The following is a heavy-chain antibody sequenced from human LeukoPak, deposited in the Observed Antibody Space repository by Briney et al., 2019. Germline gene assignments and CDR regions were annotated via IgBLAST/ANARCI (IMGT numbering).Heavy chain of an antibody. CDR2: INAGNGNT. J-gene: IGHJ6*02. V-gene: IGHV1-3*01. Sequence: ASVKVSCKASGYTFTSYAMHWVRQAPGQRLEWMGWINAGNGNTKYSQKFQGRVTITADESTSTAYMELSSLRSEDTAVYYCAGRYYYYGMDVWGQGTTVTVSS. CDR1: GYTFTSYA. CDR3: AGRYYYYGMDV.